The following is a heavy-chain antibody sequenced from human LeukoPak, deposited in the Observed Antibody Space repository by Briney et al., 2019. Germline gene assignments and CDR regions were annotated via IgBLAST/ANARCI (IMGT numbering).Heavy chain of an antibody. J-gene: IGHJ4*02. Sequence: SETLSLTCAVSGYSISRGYYWGWIRQPPGKGLEWIGSIYHSGTTYYNLSLKSRVTISVDTSKNQFSLKVRSVTAADTAVYYCAGWFGELLSLFAYWGQGALVTVSS. CDR2: IYHSGTT. D-gene: IGHD3-10*01. CDR1: GYSISRGYY. V-gene: IGHV4-38-2*01. CDR3: AGWFGELLSLFAY.